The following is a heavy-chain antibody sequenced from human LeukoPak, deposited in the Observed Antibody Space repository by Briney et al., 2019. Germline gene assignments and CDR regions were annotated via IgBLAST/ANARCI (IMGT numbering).Heavy chain of an antibody. CDR1: GYTFTSYY. J-gene: IGHJ6*03. CDR2: INPTGGST. D-gene: IGHD3-9*01. Sequence: ASVKVSCKASGYTFTSYYMHWVRQAPGQGLEWMGLINPTGGSTGYAQKFQGRVTMTRDTSISTAYMELSRLRSDDTAVYYCARDPYDILTGYYRYYYYYMDVWGKGTTVTISS. V-gene: IGHV1-46*01. CDR3: ARDPYDILTGYYRYYYYYMDV.